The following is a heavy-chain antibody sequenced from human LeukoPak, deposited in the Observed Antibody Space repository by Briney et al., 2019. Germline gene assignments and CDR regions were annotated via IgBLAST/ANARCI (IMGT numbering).Heavy chain of an antibody. V-gene: IGHV1-18*01. D-gene: IGHD2-15*01. J-gene: IGHJ4*02. CDR3: ARGGNDCTGGNCYPDS. CDR1: GYTFTNYG. Sequence: ASVKVSCKASGYTFTNYGINWVRQAPGQGLEWMGWISAYSGNTNYAQKLQGRVTMTTDTSTSTAYMELRSLRSDDTAMYYCARGGNDCTGGNCYPDSWGQGTLVTVSS. CDR2: ISAYSGNT.